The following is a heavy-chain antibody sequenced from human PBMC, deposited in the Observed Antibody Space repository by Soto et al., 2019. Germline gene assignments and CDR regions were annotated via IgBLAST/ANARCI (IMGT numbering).Heavy chain of an antibody. Sequence: GGSLRLSCAASGFTFSDYGMHWVRQAPGKGPEWVAVISYDGSNKFYADSVKGRFTISRDNSKNTLYLQMNSLRAEDTAVYYCAKEASITIFGVVLYHMDVWGQGTTVTVPS. CDR2: ISYDGSNK. CDR3: AKEASITIFGVVLYHMDV. V-gene: IGHV3-30*18. D-gene: IGHD3-3*01. CDR1: GFTFSDYG. J-gene: IGHJ6*02.